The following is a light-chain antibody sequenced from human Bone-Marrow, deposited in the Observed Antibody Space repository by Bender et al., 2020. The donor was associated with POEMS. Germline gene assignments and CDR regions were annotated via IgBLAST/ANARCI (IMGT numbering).Light chain of an antibody. CDR1: SSDVGGYNL. Sequence: QSALTQPASVSGSPGQSITISCTGTSSDVGGYNLVSWYQQHPGKAPKLIIYEVTKRHSGISTRFSGTKSGDTASLTISGLQSGDEADYFCSSYAGGSPVVFGGGTRVTVL. CDR2: EVT. J-gene: IGLJ3*02. V-gene: IGLV2-23*02. CDR3: SSYAGGSPVV.